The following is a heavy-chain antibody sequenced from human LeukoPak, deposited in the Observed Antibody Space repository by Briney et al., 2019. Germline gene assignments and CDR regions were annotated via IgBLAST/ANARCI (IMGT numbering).Heavy chain of an antibody. Sequence: GGSLRPSCAASGFTVSIEAMSWVRQAPGKGLEWVSAISGSGGSTYYAHSVKGRFTISRDNSKNTLYLQMISLRAEDTAIYYFAKAGGMTFDLNYYYYMDVWGKGTTVTVSS. CDR2: ISGSGGST. CDR3: AKAGGMTFDLNYYYYMDV. CDR1: GFTVSIEA. D-gene: IGHD2-8*02. J-gene: IGHJ6*03. V-gene: IGHV3-23*01.